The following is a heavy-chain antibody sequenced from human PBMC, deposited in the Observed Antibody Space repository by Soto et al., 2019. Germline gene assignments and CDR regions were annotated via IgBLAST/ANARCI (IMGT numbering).Heavy chain of an antibody. Sequence: ASVKVSCKASGYTFTSYYMHWVRQAPGQGLEWMGIINPSGGSTSYAQKFQGRVTMTRDTSTSTVYMELSSLRSEDMAVYYCARDRLYDSSGSNWFDPWGQGTLVTVSS. CDR1: GYTFTSYY. J-gene: IGHJ5*02. CDR2: INPSGGST. V-gene: IGHV1-46*01. D-gene: IGHD3-22*01. CDR3: ARDRLYDSSGSNWFDP.